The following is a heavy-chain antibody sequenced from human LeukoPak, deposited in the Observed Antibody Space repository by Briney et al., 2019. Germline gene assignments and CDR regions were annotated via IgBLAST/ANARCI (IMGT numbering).Heavy chain of an antibody. D-gene: IGHD6-6*01. Sequence: SETLSLTCIVSGGSISSSSYCWGWIRQPPGKGPEWIGTIYYSGSTYYNPSLKSRVTISVDTPTNQFSLKLSSVTAADTAVYYCARQPRAITARPGYAFDIWGQGTLVTVSS. V-gene: IGHV4-39*01. CDR3: ARQPRAITARPGYAFDI. CDR2: IYYSGST. CDR1: GGSISSSSYC. J-gene: IGHJ3*02.